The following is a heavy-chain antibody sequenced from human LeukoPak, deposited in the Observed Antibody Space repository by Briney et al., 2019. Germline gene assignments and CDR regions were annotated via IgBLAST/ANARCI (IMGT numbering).Heavy chain of an antibody. J-gene: IGHJ3*02. CDR2: IWYDGSNK. CDR3: AKTAYYYDSSGYYYADAFDI. D-gene: IGHD3-22*01. V-gene: IGHV3-33*06. CDR1: GFTFSSYG. Sequence: GGSLRLSCAASGFTFSSYGMHWVRQAPGKGLEWVAVIWYDGSNKYYADSVKGRFTISRDNSKNTLYLQMNSLRAEDTAVYYRAKTAYYYDSSGYYYADAFDIWGQGTMVTVSS.